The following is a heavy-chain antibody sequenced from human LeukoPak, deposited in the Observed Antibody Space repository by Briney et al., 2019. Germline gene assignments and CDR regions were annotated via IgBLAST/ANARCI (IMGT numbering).Heavy chain of an antibody. J-gene: IGHJ6*03. CDR1: GGSISSSNW. D-gene: IGHD2-2*03. CDR3: ARDTSIGYCSSTSCLYYMDV. Sequence: PSGTLSLTCAVSGGSISSSNWWSWVRQPPGKGLEWIGEIYHSGSTNYNPSLKSRVTISVDKSKNQFSLKLSSVTAADTAVYYCARDTSIGYCSSTSCLYYMDVWGKGTTVTVSS. V-gene: IGHV4-4*02. CDR2: IYHSGST.